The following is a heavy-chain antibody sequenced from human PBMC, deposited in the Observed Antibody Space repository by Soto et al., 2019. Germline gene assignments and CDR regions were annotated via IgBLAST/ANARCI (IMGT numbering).Heavy chain of an antibody. CDR2: ISGSGGST. CDR3: AKVRIVVVVAATTNWFDP. Sequence: GGSLRLSCAASGFTFSSYAMSWVRQAPGKGLEWVSAISGSGGSTYYADSVKGRFTISRDNSKNTLYLQMNSLRAEDTAVYYCAKVRIVVVVAATTNWFDPWGQGTLVTVSS. D-gene: IGHD2-15*01. V-gene: IGHV3-23*01. CDR1: GFTFSSYA. J-gene: IGHJ5*02.